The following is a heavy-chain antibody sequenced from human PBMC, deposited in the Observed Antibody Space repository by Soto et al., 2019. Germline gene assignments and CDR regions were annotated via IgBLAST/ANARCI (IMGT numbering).Heavy chain of an antibody. J-gene: IGHJ6*02. CDR2: IKYSGTT. V-gene: IGHV4-39*07. CDR3: ARGGYSPVFGLYYYYGMDV. CDR1: GGSISSSRCH. D-gene: IGHD5-18*01. Sequence: SETLSLTCTVSGGSISSSRCHWGWIRQPPGKGLEWIASIKYSGTTFYNPSLKSRVTLSVDTSKNQFSLKLSSVAAADTAVYYCARGGYSPVFGLYYYYGMDVWGQGTTVTVSS.